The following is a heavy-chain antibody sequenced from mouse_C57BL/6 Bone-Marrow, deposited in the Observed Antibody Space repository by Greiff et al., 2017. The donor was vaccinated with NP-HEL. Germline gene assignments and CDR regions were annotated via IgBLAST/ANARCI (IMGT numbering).Heavy chain of an antibody. CDR2: IYPGSGST. J-gene: IGHJ4*01. D-gene: IGHD1-1*01. CDR3: ARKGVITTVVAPYYYAMDY. CDR1: GYTFTSYW. V-gene: IGHV1-55*01. Sequence: QVQLKQPGAELVKPGASVKMSCKASGYTFTSYWITWVKQRPGQGLEWIGDIYPGSGSTNYNEKFKSKATLTVDTSSSTAYMQLSSLTSEDSAVYYCARKGVITTVVAPYYYAMDYWGQGTSVTVSS.